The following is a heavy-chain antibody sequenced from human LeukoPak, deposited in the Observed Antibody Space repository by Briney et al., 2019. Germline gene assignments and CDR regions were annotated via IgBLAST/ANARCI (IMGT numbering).Heavy chain of an antibody. D-gene: IGHD1-1*01. Sequence: GASVKVSCKASGYTFTSYYMHWVRQAPGQGLEWMGIINPSGGSTSYAQKFQGRVTMTRDTSISTAYMELSRLRSDDTAVYYCARDRDWNLDYWGQGTLVTVSS. V-gene: IGHV1-46*01. CDR3: ARDRDWNLDY. CDR1: GYTFTSYY. CDR2: INPSGGST. J-gene: IGHJ4*02.